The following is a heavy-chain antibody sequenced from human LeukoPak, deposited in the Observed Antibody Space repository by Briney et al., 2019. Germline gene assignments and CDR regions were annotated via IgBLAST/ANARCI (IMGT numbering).Heavy chain of an antibody. V-gene: IGHV4-38-2*01. Sequence: SETLSLTCAVSGYSISSGYYWGWIRQPPGKGLEWIGSIYHSGSTYYNPSLKSRVTISVDTSKHQFSLKLSSVTAADTAVYYCARRAPSPYYMDVWGKGTTVTVSS. CDR1: GYSISSGYY. CDR3: ARRAPSPYYMDV. D-gene: IGHD6-6*01. J-gene: IGHJ6*03. CDR2: IYHSGST.